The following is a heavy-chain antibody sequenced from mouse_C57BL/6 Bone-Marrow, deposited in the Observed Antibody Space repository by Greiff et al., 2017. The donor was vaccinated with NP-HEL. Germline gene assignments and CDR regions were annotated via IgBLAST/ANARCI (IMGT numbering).Heavy chain of an antibody. V-gene: IGHV1-15*01. CDR1: GYTFTDYE. CDR3: TRSRSAWFAY. J-gene: IGHJ3*01. Sequence: VQLQQSGAELVRPGASVTLSCKASGYTFTDYEMHWVKQTPVHGLEWIGAIDPETGGTAYNQKFKGKAMLTADKSSSTAYMELRSLTSEDSAVYYGTRSRSAWFAYWGQGTLVTVAA. CDR2: IDPETGGT.